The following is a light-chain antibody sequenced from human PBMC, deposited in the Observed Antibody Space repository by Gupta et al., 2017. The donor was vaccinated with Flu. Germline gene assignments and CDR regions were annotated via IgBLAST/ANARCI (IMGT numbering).Light chain of an antibody. V-gene: IGKV1-33*01. CDR1: QDIRNC. CDR3: QQDDNLPIT. Sequence: EIKMTQSPSSLSASVGDRVTITCQASQDIRNCLNWYQQKPGKPPKLLIYDASNLETGVPSRFSGSGSGTDFTFTITSLQPEDFATYYCQQDDNLPITFGQGT. J-gene: IGKJ5*01. CDR2: DAS.